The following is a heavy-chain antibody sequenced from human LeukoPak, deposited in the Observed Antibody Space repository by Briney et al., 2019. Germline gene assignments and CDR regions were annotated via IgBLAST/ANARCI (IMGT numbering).Heavy chain of an antibody. D-gene: IGHD1-14*01. CDR3: AKDTRDDHHSDY. Sequence: PGGSLRLSCAASGFTFSAYGMHWVRQAPGKGLEWVAIISYDGINKYYPDSVKGRFTISRDNSKNTLYLQMSSLRAEDTAVYYCAKDTRDDHHSDYWGQGTLVTVSS. CDR1: GFTFSAYG. J-gene: IGHJ4*02. V-gene: IGHV3-30*18. CDR2: ISYDGINK.